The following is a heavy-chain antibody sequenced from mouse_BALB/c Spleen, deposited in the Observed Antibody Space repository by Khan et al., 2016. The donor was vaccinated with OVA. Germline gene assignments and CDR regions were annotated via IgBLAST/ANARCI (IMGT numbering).Heavy chain of an antibody. Sequence: EVQLQQSGTVLARPGASVKMSCKASGYSFTNYWMHWVKQRPGQVLEWIGTIYPGNSDTRYNQKFKDKAKLTAVTSASTAYMDLSSLTSEDSEVLYCARSYDSFSFDYGGKGATLPVSS. D-gene: IGHD2-4*01. CDR3: ARSYDSFSFDY. CDR1: GYSFTNYW. J-gene: IGHJ2*01. V-gene: IGHV1-5*01. CDR2: IYPGNSDT.